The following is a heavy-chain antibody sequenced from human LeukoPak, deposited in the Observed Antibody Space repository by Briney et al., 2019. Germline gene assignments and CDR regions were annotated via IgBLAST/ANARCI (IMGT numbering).Heavy chain of an antibody. CDR3: ATPSYDYDSNAYWLGRFDN. CDR1: GATFSNYV. Sequence: ASVKVSCKASGATFSNYVINWVRQAPGQGLEWMGGFTPIFGTTNYAQKFRGRLTITADDSTSTAYLELSSLRSEDTAIYYCATPSYDYDSNAYWLGRFDNWGQGTLVTVSS. D-gene: IGHD3-22*01. CDR2: FTPIFGTT. J-gene: IGHJ4*02. V-gene: IGHV1-69*13.